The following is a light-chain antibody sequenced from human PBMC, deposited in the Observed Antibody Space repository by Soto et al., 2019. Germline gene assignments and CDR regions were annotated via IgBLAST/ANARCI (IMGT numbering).Light chain of an antibody. V-gene: IGKV1-39*01. J-gene: IGKJ2*01. CDR1: QRVNNF. CDR3: QQSSSTPYT. CDR2: VAS. Sequence: DVQMTQYPSSMSASQGDRVTITCRASQRVNNFVIWYLQKAWKAPKLLIYVASFLQSGIPSRFSGSGFGTDFTLTISNLQPEDFATYYCQQSSSTPYTFGQGTKVDIK.